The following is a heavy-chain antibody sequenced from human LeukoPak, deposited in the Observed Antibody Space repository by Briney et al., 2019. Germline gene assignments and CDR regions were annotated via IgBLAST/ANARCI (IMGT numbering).Heavy chain of an antibody. D-gene: IGHD3-9*01. Sequence: KPSETLSLTCTVSGGSISSSSYYRSWIRQPPGKGLEWIGYIYYSGSTYFNPSLKSRVTISVDTSKNQFSLKLNSVTAADTAVYYCARDHILTGEFDYWGQGTLVTVSS. CDR3: ARDHILTGEFDY. CDR2: IYYSGST. J-gene: IGHJ4*02. CDR1: GGSISSSSYY. V-gene: IGHV4-30-4*01.